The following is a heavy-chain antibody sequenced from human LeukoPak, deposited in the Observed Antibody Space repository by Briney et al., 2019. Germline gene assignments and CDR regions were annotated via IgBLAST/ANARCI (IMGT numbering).Heavy chain of an antibody. V-gene: IGHV4-59*01. D-gene: IGHD6-19*01. CDR3: ARVRYSSGWCDY. CDR2: IYYSGST. Sequence: PSETLSLTCTVSGGSISSYYWSWIRQPPGKGLEWIGYIYYSGSTNYNPSLKSRATISVDTSRNQFSLKLSSVTAADTAVYYCARVRYSSGWCDYWGQGTLVTVSS. J-gene: IGHJ4*02. CDR1: GGSISSYY.